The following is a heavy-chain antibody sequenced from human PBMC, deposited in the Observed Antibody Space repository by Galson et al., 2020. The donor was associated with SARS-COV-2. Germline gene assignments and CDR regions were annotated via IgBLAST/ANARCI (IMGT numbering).Heavy chain of an antibody. CDR3: ARGASYRNLQL. V-gene: IGHV4-59*02. D-gene: IGHD1-1*01. Sequence: ASKTLSLNCTVSGGSVTTYYWTWIRQPPGKGLKWLASIYYSGSANYNPSLKSRVTISVDTSKNQFSLTLTSVTAADTAVYYCARGASYRNLQLWGQGTLVTVSS. CDR1: GGSVTTYY. J-gene: IGHJ1*01. CDR2: IYYSGSA.